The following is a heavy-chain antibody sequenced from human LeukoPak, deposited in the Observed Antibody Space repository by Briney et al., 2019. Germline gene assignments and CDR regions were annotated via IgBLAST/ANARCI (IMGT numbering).Heavy chain of an antibody. D-gene: IGHD3-22*01. Sequence: GGSLRLSCAASGFTFSSYWMHWVRQAPGKGLVWVSRINSDGSSTSYADSVKGRLTISRDNAKNTLYLQMNSLRAEDTAVYYCARDQGDYYDSSGSDYWGQGTLVTVSS. CDR2: INSDGSST. CDR1: GFTFSSYW. V-gene: IGHV3-74*01. J-gene: IGHJ4*02. CDR3: ARDQGDYYDSSGSDY.